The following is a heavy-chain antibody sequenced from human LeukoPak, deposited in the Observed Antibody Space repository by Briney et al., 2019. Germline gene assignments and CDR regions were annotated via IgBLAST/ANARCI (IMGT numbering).Heavy chain of an antibody. CDR3: ARDCCSSTSCLFDY. J-gene: IGHJ4*02. CDR2: INPNSGDT. CDR1: GYTFTGYH. D-gene: IGHD2-2*01. V-gene: IGHV1-2*06. Sequence: GASVKVSCKASGYTFTGYHMHWVRQAPGQGLEWMGRINPNSGDTNYAQKFQGRVTMTRDTSISTAYMELSRLRFDDTAVYYCARDCCSSTSCLFDYWGQGTLVTVSS.